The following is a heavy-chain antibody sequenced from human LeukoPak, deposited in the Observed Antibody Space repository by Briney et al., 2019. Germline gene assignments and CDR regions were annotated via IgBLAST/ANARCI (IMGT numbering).Heavy chain of an antibody. Sequence: GRSLRLSCAASGFTFDDYAMHWVRQAPGKGLEWVSGISWNSGSIDYADTVKGRFTISRDNAKNFLYLQMNSLRAEDTALYYCAKGGNEAATFSSIDPWGQGTLVTVSS. CDR2: ISWNSGSI. J-gene: IGHJ5*02. D-gene: IGHD2-15*01. CDR1: GFTFDDYA. CDR3: AKGGNEAATFSSIDP. V-gene: IGHV3-9*01.